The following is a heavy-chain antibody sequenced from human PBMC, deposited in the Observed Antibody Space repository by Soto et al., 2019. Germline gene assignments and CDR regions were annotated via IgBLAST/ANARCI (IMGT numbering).Heavy chain of an antibody. CDR2: VNHSGEA. Sequence: PSETLSLTCGVYGGSFRNYYWIWVRQPPGKGLEWIGEVNHSGEATYNPSLQSGLTISLDTSNTQFSLKMTSVTAADTAMYFCTRAEGFPRARFDPFAQGTQVTVSS. J-gene: IGHJ5*02. CDR1: GGSFRNYY. D-gene: IGHD3-10*01. V-gene: IGHV4-34*01. CDR3: TRAEGFPRARFDP.